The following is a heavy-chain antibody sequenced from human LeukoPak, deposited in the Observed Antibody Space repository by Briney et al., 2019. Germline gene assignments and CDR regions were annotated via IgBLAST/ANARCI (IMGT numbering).Heavy chain of an antibody. J-gene: IGHJ5*02. V-gene: IGHV1-24*01. CDR1: GYTLTELS. CDR3: ARDNSVGDNAWWFDP. CDR2: FDPEDGET. Sequence: ASVKVSCKVSGYTLTELSMHWVRQAPGKGLEWMGGFDPEDGETIYAQKFQGRVTMTEDTSTDTAYMELSSLRSEDTAIYYCARDNSVGDNAWWFDPWGQGTLVTVSS. D-gene: IGHD1-26*01.